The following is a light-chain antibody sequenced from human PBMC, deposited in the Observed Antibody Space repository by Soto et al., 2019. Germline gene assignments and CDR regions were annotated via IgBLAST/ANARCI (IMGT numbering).Light chain of an antibody. CDR2: DAS. Sequence: DIQMTQSPSSLSTSVGDRVTITCQASQDISNYLNWYQQKPGKAPNLLIYDASNLETGVPSRFSGSGSGTEFTLTISSLQPDDFATYYCQQYNSYPWTFGQGTKVEIK. V-gene: IGKV1-33*01. CDR3: QQYNSYPWT. J-gene: IGKJ1*01. CDR1: QDISNY.